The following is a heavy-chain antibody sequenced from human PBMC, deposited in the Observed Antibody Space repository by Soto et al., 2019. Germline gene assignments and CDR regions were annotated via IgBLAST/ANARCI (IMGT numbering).Heavy chain of an antibody. CDR1: GYTLTELS. J-gene: IGHJ4*02. Sequence: ASVKVSCKVSGYTLTELSMHWVRQAPGKGLEWMGGFDPEDGETIYAQKFQGRVTMTEDTSTDTAYMELSSLRSEDTAVYYCATVSTYCSSTSCYVPWFDYWGQGTLVTVSS. D-gene: IGHD2-2*01. CDR3: ATVSTYCSSTSCYVPWFDY. V-gene: IGHV1-24*01. CDR2: FDPEDGET.